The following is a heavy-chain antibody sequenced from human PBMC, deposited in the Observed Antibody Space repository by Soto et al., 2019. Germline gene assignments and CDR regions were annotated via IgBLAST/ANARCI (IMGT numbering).Heavy chain of an antibody. CDR2: IIPIFGTA. J-gene: IGHJ4*02. Sequence: QVQLVQSGAEVKKPGSSVKVSCKASGGTFSSYAISWVRQAPGQGLEWMGGIIPIFGTANYAQKFQGRVTITADESTSTDYMELSSLRSEDTAVYYCAAPKYDSSCYGYFDYWGQGTLVTVSS. V-gene: IGHV1-69*01. CDR1: GGTFSSYA. CDR3: AAPKYDSSCYGYFDY. D-gene: IGHD3-22*01.